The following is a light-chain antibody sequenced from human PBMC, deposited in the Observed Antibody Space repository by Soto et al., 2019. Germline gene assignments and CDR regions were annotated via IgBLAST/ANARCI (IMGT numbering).Light chain of an antibody. CDR1: STDVGGYNY. CDR3: GSITRSSTSV. Sequence: QSVLAQPSSVSGSPGQSITISCTGTSTDVGGYNYVSWYQHHPGKGPKLIIYEVSNRPSGVSDRFSGSKSGNKASLIISNLEAEDESDYYCGSITRSSTSVFGTGTKVTVL. J-gene: IGLJ1*01. CDR2: EVS. V-gene: IGLV2-14*01.